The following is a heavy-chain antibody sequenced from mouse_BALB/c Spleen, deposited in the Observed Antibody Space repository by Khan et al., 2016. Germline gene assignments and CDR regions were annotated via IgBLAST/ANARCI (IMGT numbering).Heavy chain of an antibody. CDR3: ARVLTATRYLEV. CDR2: IKYSGRT. V-gene: IGHV3-2*02. CDR1: GYPITSDYA. Sequence: VQLKESGPGLVKPSQSLSLTCTVTGYPITSDYAWNWIRQFPGNKLEWMGYIKYSGRTTYNPSLKRRISITRDTSKTQFFLQLKSVPTKDTSTYYCARVLTATRYLEVWGAGTTVTVSS. D-gene: IGHD1-2*01. J-gene: IGHJ1*01.